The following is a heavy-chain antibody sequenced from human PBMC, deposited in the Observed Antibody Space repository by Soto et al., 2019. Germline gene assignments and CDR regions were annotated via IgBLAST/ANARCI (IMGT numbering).Heavy chain of an antibody. Sequence: QVQLVESGGGVVQPGRSLRLSCAASGFTYSSYAMHWVRQAPGKGLEWVAVISYDGSNKYYADSVKGRFTISRDNSKNTLYLQMNSLRAEDTAVYYCVRELSGDGYTGAPFDYWGQGTLVTVSS. CDR2: ISYDGSNK. J-gene: IGHJ4*02. CDR1: GFTYSSYA. D-gene: IGHD5-12*01. V-gene: IGHV3-30-3*01. CDR3: VRELSGDGYTGAPFDY.